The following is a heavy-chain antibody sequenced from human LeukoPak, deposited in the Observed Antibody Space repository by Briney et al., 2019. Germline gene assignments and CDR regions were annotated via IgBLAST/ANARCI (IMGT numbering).Heavy chain of an antibody. J-gene: IGHJ3*02. Sequence: SETLSLTCTVSGGSLSSYYWSWLRQPVGKGLEWIGRFYTRGNTNYNPSIKSRVTMSVDTSKHQFSLRLSSVTAADPAVYYCARDNWSYDTDAFDIWGQGTMVTVSS. V-gene: IGHV4-4*07. CDR1: GGSLSSYY. D-gene: IGHD1-26*01. CDR2: FYTRGNT. CDR3: ARDNWSYDTDAFDI.